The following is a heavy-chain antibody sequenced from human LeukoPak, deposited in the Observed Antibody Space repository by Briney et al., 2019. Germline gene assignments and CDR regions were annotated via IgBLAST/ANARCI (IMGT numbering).Heavy chain of an antibody. CDR3: ARLGLEVGGPNWFDP. J-gene: IGHJ5*02. Sequence: QTGGSLRLSCAAPGFSFSSNWMGWVRQAPGEGLEWVAHIKRDGSQKYYLDSVKGRFTISRDNAKNSLYLQMNSLRVEDTAVYYCARLGLEVGGPNWFDPWGQGTLVTVSS. D-gene: IGHD1-1*01. CDR1: GFSFSSNW. V-gene: IGHV3-7*01. CDR2: IKRDGSQK.